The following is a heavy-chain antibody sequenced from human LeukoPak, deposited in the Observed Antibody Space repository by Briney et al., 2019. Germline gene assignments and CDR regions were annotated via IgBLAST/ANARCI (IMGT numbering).Heavy chain of an antibody. D-gene: IGHD3-22*01. Sequence: SETLSLTCTVSGGSISSYYWSWIRQPPGKGLEWIGSIYYSGSTYYNPSLKSRVTISVETSKNQFSLKLSSVTAADTAVYYCARQVGTMIVVVITYFDYWGQGTLVTVSS. CDR3: ARQVGTMIVVVITYFDY. CDR1: GGSISSYY. J-gene: IGHJ4*02. V-gene: IGHV4-59*05. CDR2: IYYSGST.